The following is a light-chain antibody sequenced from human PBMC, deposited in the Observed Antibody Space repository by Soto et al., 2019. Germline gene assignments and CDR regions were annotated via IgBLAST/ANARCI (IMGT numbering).Light chain of an antibody. V-gene: IGLV2-14*01. J-gene: IGLJ2*01. Sequence: QSALTQPASVSGSPGQSITISCTGTSSDVGGYNYVAWYQQHPGKAPKLMIYDVINRPSGVSNRFSGSKSGNTASLTISGLQAEDEADYYCCSYTSSDSVVFGGGTKVTVL. CDR1: SSDVGGYNY. CDR3: CSYTSSDSVV. CDR2: DVI.